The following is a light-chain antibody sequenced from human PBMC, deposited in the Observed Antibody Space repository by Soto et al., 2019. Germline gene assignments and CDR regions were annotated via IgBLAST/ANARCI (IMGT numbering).Light chain of an antibody. Sequence: AIQLTQSPSSLSASVGDRVTITCRASQGISSALAWYQQKPGKAPKLLIYDAFSLESGVPSRFSGSGSGTDFTLTISSLQSEDFAVYYCQQYNTWRSISFGQGTRLEIK. CDR3: QQYNTWRSIS. J-gene: IGKJ5*01. CDR1: QGISSA. V-gene: IGKV1-13*02. CDR2: DAF.